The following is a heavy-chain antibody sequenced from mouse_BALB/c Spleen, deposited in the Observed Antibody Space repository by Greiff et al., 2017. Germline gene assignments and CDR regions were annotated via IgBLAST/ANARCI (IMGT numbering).Heavy chain of an antibody. J-gene: IGHJ4*01. CDR1: GYAFSSSW. CDR3: SYYYGKSYYAMDY. V-gene: IGHV1-82*01. Sequence: QVQLQQSGPELVKPGASVKISCKASGYAFSSSWMNWVKQRPGQGLEWIGRIYPGDGDTNYNGKFKGKATLTADKSSSTAYMQLSSLTSVDSAVYFCSYYYGKSYYAMDYWGQGTSVTVSS. D-gene: IGHD1-1*01. CDR2: IYPGDGDT.